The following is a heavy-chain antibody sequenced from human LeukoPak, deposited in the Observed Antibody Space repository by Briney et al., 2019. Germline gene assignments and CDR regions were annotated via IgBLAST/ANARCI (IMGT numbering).Heavy chain of an antibody. Sequence: GGSLRLSCAASGFTFSSYSMNWVRQAPGKGLEWVSAISGSGGSTYYADSVKGRFTISRDNSKSTLYLQMNSLRAEDTAVYYCAKDTNYSSRKQGGYYFDYWGQGTLVTVSS. V-gene: IGHV3-23*01. CDR3: AKDTNYSSRKQGGYYFDY. CDR2: ISGSGGST. J-gene: IGHJ4*02. D-gene: IGHD6-13*01. CDR1: GFTFSSYS.